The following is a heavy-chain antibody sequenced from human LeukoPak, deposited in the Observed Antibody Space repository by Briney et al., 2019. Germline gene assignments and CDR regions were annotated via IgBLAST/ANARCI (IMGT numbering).Heavy chain of an antibody. Sequence: ASVKVSCKASAFTFTGYYMHLVRQAPGHGLEWLGWINPHSGGTNYAPSFQGRLTMTRDTSTSTGYVVLSRLKSDDTAVYYCAQDIRSIPVTGTLAYWGQGTLVTVSS. J-gene: IGHJ4*02. CDR1: AFTFTGYY. D-gene: IGHD6-19*01. CDR3: AQDIRSIPVTGTLAY. V-gene: IGHV1-2*02. CDR2: INPHSGGT.